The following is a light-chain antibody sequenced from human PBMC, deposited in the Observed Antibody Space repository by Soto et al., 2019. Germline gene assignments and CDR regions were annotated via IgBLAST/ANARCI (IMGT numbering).Light chain of an antibody. CDR3: SSFTSSSTWV. CDR2: EVS. J-gene: IGLJ3*02. V-gene: IGLV2-14*01. Sequence: QSALTQPASVSGSPGQSITISCTGTSSDIGGYDFVSWYRQQPGKAPKLLIYEVSHRPSGVSSRFSASKSGYTASLTISGLQAEDEGDYYCSSFTSSSTWVFGSGTKLTVL. CDR1: SSDIGGYDF.